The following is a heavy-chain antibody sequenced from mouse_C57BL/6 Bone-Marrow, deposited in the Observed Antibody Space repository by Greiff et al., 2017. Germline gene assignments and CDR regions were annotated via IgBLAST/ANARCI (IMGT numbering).Heavy chain of an antibody. Sequence: EVMLVESGGDLVKPGGSLKLSCAASGFTFSSYGMSWVRQTPDKRLEWVATISSGGSYTYYPDSVKGRFTISRDNAKNSLYLLMSVLTSAATAMYYCARRGLAPFDYWGQGTTLTVSS. CDR1: GFTFSSYG. D-gene: IGHD2-2*01. CDR2: ISSGGSYT. V-gene: IGHV5-6*02. J-gene: IGHJ2*01. CDR3: ARRGLAPFDY.